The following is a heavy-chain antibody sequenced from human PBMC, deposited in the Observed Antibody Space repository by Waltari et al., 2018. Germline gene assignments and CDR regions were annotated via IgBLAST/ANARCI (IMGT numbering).Heavy chain of an antibody. J-gene: IGHJ4*02. CDR1: GGSLSGYY. Sequence: QVQLQQWGAGLLKPSETLSLTCAVYGGSLSGYYWSWIRQPPGKGLEWIGEINHSGSTNYNPSLKSRVTISVDTSKNQFSLKLSSVTAADTAVYYCARGGDIAALDYWGQGTLVTVSS. CDR2: INHSGST. D-gene: IGHD6-6*01. CDR3: ARGGDIAALDY. V-gene: IGHV4-34*01.